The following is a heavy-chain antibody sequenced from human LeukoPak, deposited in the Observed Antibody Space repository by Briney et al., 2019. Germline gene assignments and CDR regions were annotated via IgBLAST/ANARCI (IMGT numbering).Heavy chain of an antibody. CDR2: INSDGSST. J-gene: IGHJ4*02. CDR3: AREDRVVITYDY. Sequence: GGSLRLSCAASGFTFSSYWMHWVRHAPGKGLVWVSRINSDGSSTSYADSVKGRFTISRDNAKNTLYLQMNSLRAEDTAVYYCAREDRVVITYDYWGQGTLVTVSS. V-gene: IGHV3-74*01. D-gene: IGHD3-22*01. CDR1: GFTFSSYW.